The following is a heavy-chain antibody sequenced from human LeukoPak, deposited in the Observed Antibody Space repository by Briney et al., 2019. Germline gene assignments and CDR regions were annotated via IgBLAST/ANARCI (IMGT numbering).Heavy chain of an antibody. Sequence: SETLSLTCTVSGGSISSNYWSWIRQPPGEGLEWIGYIYYSGSTNYNPSLKSRVAISVDTSKNRFSLKVRSVTAADTAVYYCARATSTSCFAIWGQGTLVTVSS. CDR2: IYYSGST. CDR3: ARATSTSCFAI. CDR1: GGSISSNY. V-gene: IGHV4-59*01. J-gene: IGHJ4*02. D-gene: IGHD2-2*01.